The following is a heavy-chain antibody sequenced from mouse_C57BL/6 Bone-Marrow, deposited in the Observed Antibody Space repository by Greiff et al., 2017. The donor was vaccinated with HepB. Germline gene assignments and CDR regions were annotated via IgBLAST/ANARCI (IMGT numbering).Heavy chain of an antibody. CDR2: IYPGDGDT. J-gene: IGHJ2*01. V-gene: IGHV1-82*01. Sequence: QVQLQQSGPELVKPGASVKISCKASGYAFSSSWMNWVKQRPGKGLEWIGRIYPGDGDTNYNGKFKGKATLTADKSSSTAYMQLSSLTSEDSAVYYCARVPTVVADYWGQGTTLTVSS. CDR1: GYAFSSSW. D-gene: IGHD1-1*01. CDR3: ARVPTVVADY.